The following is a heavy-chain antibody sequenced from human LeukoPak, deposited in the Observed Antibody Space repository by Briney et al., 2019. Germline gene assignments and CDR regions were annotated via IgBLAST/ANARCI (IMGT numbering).Heavy chain of an antibody. CDR3: ARDRGVDYFYYGMDV. CDR2: IYNSGST. V-gene: IGHV4-4*08. J-gene: IGHJ6*02. Sequence: SETLSLTCIVSGGSISSYYWSWIRQYPGKGLEWIGNIYNSGSTNYNPSLKSRVTISVDRTKNQFSLKLSSVTAADTAVYYCARDRGVDYFYYGMDVWGQGTMVTVSS. CDR1: GGSISSYY. D-gene: IGHD3-10*01.